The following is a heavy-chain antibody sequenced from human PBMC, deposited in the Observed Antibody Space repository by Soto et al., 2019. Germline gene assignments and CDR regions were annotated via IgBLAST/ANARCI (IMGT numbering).Heavy chain of an antibody. Sequence: QVQLVGSGGGVVQPGRSLRLSCAASGFTFSSYGMHWVRQAPGKGLEWVAVISYDGSNKYYADSVKGRFTISRDNSKNTLYLQMNSLRAEDTAVYYCAKDDLGYCSSTSCYAKDWGQGTLVTVSS. CDR1: GFTFSSYG. V-gene: IGHV3-30*18. CDR2: ISYDGSNK. J-gene: IGHJ4*02. D-gene: IGHD2-2*01. CDR3: AKDDLGYCSSTSCYAKD.